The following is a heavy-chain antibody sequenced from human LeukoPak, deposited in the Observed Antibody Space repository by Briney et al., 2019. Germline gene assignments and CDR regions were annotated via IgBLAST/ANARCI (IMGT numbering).Heavy chain of an antibody. CDR2: IYSGGST. CDR3: ARDSDYGDPLDY. CDR1: GFTVSSNY. J-gene: IGHJ4*02. V-gene: IGHV3-66*01. D-gene: IGHD4-17*01. Sequence: GGSPRLSCAASGFTVSSNYMSWVRQAPGKGLEWVSVIYSGGSTYYADSVKGRFTISRDNSKNTLYLQMNSLRAEDTAVYYCARDSDYGDPLDYWGQGTLVTVSS.